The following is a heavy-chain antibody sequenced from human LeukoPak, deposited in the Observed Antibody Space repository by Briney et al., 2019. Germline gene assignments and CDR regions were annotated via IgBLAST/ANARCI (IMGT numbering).Heavy chain of an antibody. CDR2: IYYSGST. J-gene: IGHJ4*02. CDR3: ARAAPNYYDSSGSLRDPYFDY. CDR1: GGSISTGGYY. D-gene: IGHD3-22*01. V-gene: IGHV4-31*03. Sequence: SETLSLTCTVSGGSISTGGYYWSWIRQHPGKGLEWIGNIYYSGSTYYSPSLKSRVTMSVDTSKNQFSLTLISVTAADTAVYFCARAAPNYYDSSGSLRDPYFDYWGQGTLVTVSS.